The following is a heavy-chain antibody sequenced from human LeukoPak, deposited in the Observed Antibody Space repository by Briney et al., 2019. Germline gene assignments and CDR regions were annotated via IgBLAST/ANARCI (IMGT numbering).Heavy chain of an antibody. CDR1: AGXISSYY. CDR2: IYYSGVT. V-gene: IGHV4-59*08. Sequence: PSETLSLTCTVSAGXISSYYCSWIRQPPGKGLEWIGYIYYSGVTNYNPSLKSRVTISVDRSKNQFSLKLSSVTAADTAVYYCARHVPSSSGWPNDAFDIWGQGTMVTVSS. J-gene: IGHJ3*02. CDR3: ARHVPSSSGWPNDAFDI. D-gene: IGHD6-19*01.